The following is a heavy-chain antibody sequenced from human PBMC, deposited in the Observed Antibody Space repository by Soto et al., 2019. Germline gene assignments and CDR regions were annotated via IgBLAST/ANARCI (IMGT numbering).Heavy chain of an antibody. D-gene: IGHD5-18*01. J-gene: IGHJ6*02. CDR3: EHRTLQLSAMDV. V-gene: IGHV2-5*02. CDR1: GFSHSTSGVG. Sequence: QITLKESGPTLVKPTQTLTLTCTFSGFSHSTSGVGVGWIRQPPGKALDWLALIYWDDDTRYSTSLKSRLTITKASSKNQVVLTMNNMDPVDTATYYCEHRTLQLSAMDVWGQGTTVTV. CDR2: IYWDDDT.